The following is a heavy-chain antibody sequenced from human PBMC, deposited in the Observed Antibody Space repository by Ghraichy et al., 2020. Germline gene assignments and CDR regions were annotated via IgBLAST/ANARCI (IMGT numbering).Heavy chain of an antibody. J-gene: IGHJ5*02. CDR3: ARGRVGSVWFDP. CDR1: GGSFSGYY. CDR2: INHSGST. V-gene: IGHV4-34*01. Sequence: SETLSLTCAVYGGSFSGYYWSWIRQPPGKGLEWIGEINHSGSTNYNPSLKSRVTISVDTSKNQFSLKLSSVTAADTAVYYCARGRVGSVWFDPWGQGTLVTVSS. D-gene: IGHD2-2*01.